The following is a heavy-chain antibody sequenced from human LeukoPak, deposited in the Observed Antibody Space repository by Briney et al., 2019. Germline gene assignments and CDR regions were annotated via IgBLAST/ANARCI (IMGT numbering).Heavy chain of an antibody. D-gene: IGHD3-3*01. CDR3: ARAPPVWSGYYTPDY. Sequence: SETLSLTCTVSGGSISSCYWSWIRQPPGKGLEWIGYIYYSGSTNYNPSLKSRVTISVDTSKNQFSLKLSSVTAADTAVYYCARAPPVWSGYYTPDYWGQGTLVTVSS. CDR2: IYYSGST. CDR1: GGSISSCY. V-gene: IGHV4-59*01. J-gene: IGHJ4*02.